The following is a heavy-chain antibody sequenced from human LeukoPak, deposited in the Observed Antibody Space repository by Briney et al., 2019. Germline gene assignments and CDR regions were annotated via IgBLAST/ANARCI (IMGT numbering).Heavy chain of an antibody. CDR1: GESFSGYY. CDR3: ARHVRYYYDSSGYYYFDY. J-gene: IGHJ4*02. D-gene: IGHD3-22*01. Sequence: SETLSLTCAVYGESFSGYYWNWIRQPPGKGLEWIGEINHSGRTNYNPSLKSRVTISVDTSKNQFSLKLSSVTAADTAVYYCARHVRYYYDSSGYYYFDYWGQGTLVTVSS. CDR2: INHSGRT. V-gene: IGHV4-34*01.